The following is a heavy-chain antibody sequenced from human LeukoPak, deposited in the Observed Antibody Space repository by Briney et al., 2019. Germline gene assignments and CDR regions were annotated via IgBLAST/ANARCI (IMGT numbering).Heavy chain of an antibody. Sequence: PGGSLRLSCAASGFTFSSYEMNWVRQAPGKGVEWVSYISSSGSTIYYADSVKGRFTISRDNAKNSLYLQMNSLRAEDTAVYYCASVKWIAVAAFDYWGQGTLVAVSS. D-gene: IGHD6-19*01. J-gene: IGHJ4*02. V-gene: IGHV3-48*03. CDR3: ASVKWIAVAAFDY. CDR1: GFTFSSYE. CDR2: ISSSGSTI.